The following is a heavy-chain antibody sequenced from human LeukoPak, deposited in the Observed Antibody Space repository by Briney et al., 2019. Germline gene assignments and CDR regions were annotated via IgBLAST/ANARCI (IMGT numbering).Heavy chain of an antibody. CDR1: GYSFTSYW. D-gene: IGHD2-15*01. Sequence: GESLKISCKGSGYSFTSYWIGWVRQMPGKGLEWMGIIYPGDSDTRYSPSFQGQVHISADKSISTAYLQWSRLKASDTAMYYCARIPYCSGGSCPQYYFDYWGQGTLVTVSS. J-gene: IGHJ4*02. CDR3: ARIPYCSGGSCPQYYFDY. CDR2: IYPGDSDT. V-gene: IGHV5-51*01.